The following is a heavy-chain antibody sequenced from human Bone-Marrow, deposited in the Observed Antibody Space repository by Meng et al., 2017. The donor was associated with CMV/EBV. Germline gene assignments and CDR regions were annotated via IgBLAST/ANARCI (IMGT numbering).Heavy chain of an antibody. V-gene: IGHV1-8*03. Sequence: TFTSYDINWVQQATGQGLEWMGWMNPNSGNTGYAQKFQGRVTITRNTSISTAYMELSSLRSEDTAVYYCARGSPDIVVVPAAIGFDYWGQGTLVTVSS. CDR2: MNPNSGNT. CDR3: ARGSPDIVVVPAAIGFDY. CDR1: TFTSYD. J-gene: IGHJ4*02. D-gene: IGHD2-2*02.